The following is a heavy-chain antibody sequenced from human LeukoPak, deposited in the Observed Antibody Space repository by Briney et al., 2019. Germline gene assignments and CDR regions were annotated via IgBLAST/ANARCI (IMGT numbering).Heavy chain of an antibody. CDR3: ARDRAYGSGKYYFDY. CDR2: IDYSGST. CDR1: GGSISSYY. J-gene: IGHJ4*02. Sequence: KPSETLSLTCTVSGGSISSYYWSWIRQPPGKGLEWIGYIDYSGSTNYNPSLKSRVTISVDTSKSQFSLKLSSVTAADTAVYYCARDRAYGSGKYYFDYWGQGTLVTVSS. D-gene: IGHD3-10*01. V-gene: IGHV4-59*01.